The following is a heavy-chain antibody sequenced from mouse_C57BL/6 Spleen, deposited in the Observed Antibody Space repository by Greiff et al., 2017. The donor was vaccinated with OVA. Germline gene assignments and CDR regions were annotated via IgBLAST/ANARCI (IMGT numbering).Heavy chain of an antibody. Sequence: EVKLMESGGDLVKPGGSLKLSCAASGFTFSSYGMSWVRQTPDKRLEWVANISNGGSYTYYPDSVKGRFTIYRDNAKNTLYLQMSSLKSEDTAMYYCARPAITTVVATNYIDYWGQGTTLTVSS. D-gene: IGHD1-1*01. CDR2: ISNGGSYT. CDR1: GFTFSSYG. V-gene: IGHV5-6*01. J-gene: IGHJ2*01. CDR3: ARPAITTVVATNYIDY.